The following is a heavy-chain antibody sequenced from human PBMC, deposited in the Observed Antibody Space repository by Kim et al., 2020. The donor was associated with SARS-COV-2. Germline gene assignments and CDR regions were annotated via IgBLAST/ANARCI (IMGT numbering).Heavy chain of an antibody. CDR1: GGSISSGGYY. Sequence: SETLSLTCTVSGGSISSGGYYWSWIRQHPGKDLEWIRYIYYSGSTYYNPSLKSRVTISVDTSKNQFSLKLSSGTAADTAVYYCARGQGLIPMIVVVVGAFDYWGQGTLVPVSS. D-gene: IGHD3-22*01. V-gene: IGHV4-31*03. J-gene: IGHJ4*02. CDR3: ARGQGLIPMIVVVVGAFDY. CDR2: IYYSGST.